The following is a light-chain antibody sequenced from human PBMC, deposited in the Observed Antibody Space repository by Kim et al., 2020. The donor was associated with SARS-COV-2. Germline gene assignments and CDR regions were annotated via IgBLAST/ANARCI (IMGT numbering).Light chain of an antibody. Sequence: PVEIAPLSCRASHNVAINLAWYQQTPGQPPRLLIYDAAIRAAGIPDRFSGSGSGTDFTLTIGSLAPEDFAVYYCQQRGNWPPALTFGGGTKVDIK. CDR3: QQRGNWPPALT. CDR2: DAA. J-gene: IGKJ4*01. V-gene: IGKV3-11*01. CDR1: HNVAIN.